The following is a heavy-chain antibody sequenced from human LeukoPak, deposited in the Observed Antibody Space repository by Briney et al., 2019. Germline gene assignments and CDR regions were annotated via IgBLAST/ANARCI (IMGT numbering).Heavy chain of an antibody. J-gene: IGHJ4*02. CDR3: ARHSSGWYPDY. CDR2: IYYSGST. V-gene: IGHV4-59*01. CDR1: GDSISSYY. Sequence: SETLSLTCTVSGDSISSYYWCWILQPPGKGLEWIGYIYYSGSTNYNPSLKSRVTISVDTSKNQFSLKLSSVTAADTAVYYCARHSSGWYPDYWGQGTLATVSS. D-gene: IGHD6-19*01.